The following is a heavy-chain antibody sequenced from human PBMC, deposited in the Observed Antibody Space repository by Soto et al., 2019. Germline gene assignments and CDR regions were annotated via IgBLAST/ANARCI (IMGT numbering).Heavy chain of an antibody. D-gene: IGHD2-15*01. J-gene: IGHJ6*02. CDR2: IIPIFGTA. V-gene: IGHV1-69*06. CDR1: GGTFSSYA. CDR3: AREGLQSVLGYCSGGSCPDYYYYGMDV. Sequence: SVKVSCKASGGTFSSYAISWVRQAPGQGLEWMGGIIPIFGTANCAQKFQGRVTITANKSTSTAYMELSSLRSEDTAVYYCAREGLQSVLGYCSGGSCPDYYYYGMDVWGQGTTVTVSS.